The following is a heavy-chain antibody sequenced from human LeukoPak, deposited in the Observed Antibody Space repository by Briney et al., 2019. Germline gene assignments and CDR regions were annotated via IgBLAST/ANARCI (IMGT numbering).Heavy chain of an antibody. V-gene: IGHV3-23*01. J-gene: IGHJ4*02. Sequence: SGGSLRLSCAASGFTFDDYAMSWVRQAPGKGLEWVSAISGSGGSTYYADSVKGRFTISRDNSKNTLYLQMDSLRAEDTAVYYCAKSPILWFGELIPFDYWGQGTLVTVSS. CDR2: ISGSGGST. CDR3: AKSPILWFGELIPFDY. CDR1: GFTFDDYA. D-gene: IGHD3-10*01.